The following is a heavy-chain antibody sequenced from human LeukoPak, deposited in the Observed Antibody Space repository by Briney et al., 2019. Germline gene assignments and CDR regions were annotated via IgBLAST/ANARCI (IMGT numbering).Heavy chain of an antibody. J-gene: IGHJ5*02. D-gene: IGHD3-10*01. CDR1: GGSISSSSYY. Sequence: SETLSLTCTVSGGSISSSSYYWGWIRQPPGKGLEWIGSIYYSGSTYYNPSLKSRVTISVDTSKNQFSLKLSSVTAADTAVYYCARAHPMVVVKRFDPWGQGTLVTVSS. CDR3: ARAHPMVVVKRFDP. CDR2: IYYSGST. V-gene: IGHV4-39*07.